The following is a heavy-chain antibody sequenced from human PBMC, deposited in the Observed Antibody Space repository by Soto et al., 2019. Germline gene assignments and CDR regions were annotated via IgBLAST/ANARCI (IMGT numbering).Heavy chain of an antibody. D-gene: IGHD5-18*01. CDR1: GFTFSSYA. CDR2: ISGSGGST. Sequence: VGSLRLSCAASGFTFSSYAMSWVRQAPGKGLEWVSAISGSGGSTYYADSVKGRFTISRDNSKNTLYLQMNSLRAEDTAVYYCAKDGPGYSYGNNWFDPWGQGTLVTVSS. CDR3: AKDGPGYSYGNNWFDP. V-gene: IGHV3-23*01. J-gene: IGHJ5*02.